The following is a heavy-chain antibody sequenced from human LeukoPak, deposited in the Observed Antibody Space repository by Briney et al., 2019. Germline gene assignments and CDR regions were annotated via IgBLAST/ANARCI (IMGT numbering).Heavy chain of an antibody. CDR1: GFTFDDYG. CDR3: ARAPDYSNYVFDY. V-gene: IGHV3-20*04. D-gene: IGHD4-11*01. CDR2: INWNGGSA. Sequence: PGGSLRLSCAASGFTFDDYGMSWVRQAPGKGLEWVSGINWNGGSAGYADSVKGRSTISRDNAKNSLYLQMNSLRAEDTALYYCARAPDYSNYVFDYWGQGTLVTVSS. J-gene: IGHJ4*02.